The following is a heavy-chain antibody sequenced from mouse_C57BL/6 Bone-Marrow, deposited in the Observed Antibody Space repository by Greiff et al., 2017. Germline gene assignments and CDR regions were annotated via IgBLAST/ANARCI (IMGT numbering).Heavy chain of an antibody. CDR1: GFTFSDYY. CDR3: ARDGKGSCAMDY. Sequence: EVMLVESEGGLVQPGSSMKLSCTASGFTFSDYYMAWVRQVPEKGLEWVANINYDGSSTYYLDSLKSRFIISRDNAKNILYLQMSSLKSEDTSTYYCARDGKGSCAMDYWGQGTSVTVSS. J-gene: IGHJ4*01. D-gene: IGHD2-1*01. V-gene: IGHV5-16*01. CDR2: INYDGSST.